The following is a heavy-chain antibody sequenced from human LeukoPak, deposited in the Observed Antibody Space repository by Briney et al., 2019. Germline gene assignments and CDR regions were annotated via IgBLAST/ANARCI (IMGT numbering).Heavy chain of an antibody. CDR1: GYTFTGYY. V-gene: IGHV1-2*04. CDR2: INPNSGGT. D-gene: IGHD1-26*01. CDR3: ARSGGLGYSGSYTGTLLFDY. J-gene: IGHJ4*02. Sequence: ASVKVSCKASGYTFTGYYMHWVRQAPGQGLEWMGWINPNSGGTNYAQKFQGWVTMTRDTSISTAYMELSRLRSDDTAVYYCARSGGLGYSGSYTGTLLFDYWGQGTPVTVSS.